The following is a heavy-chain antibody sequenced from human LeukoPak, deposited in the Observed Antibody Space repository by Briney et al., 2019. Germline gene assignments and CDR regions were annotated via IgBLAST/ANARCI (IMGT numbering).Heavy chain of an antibody. CDR1: GFIFGTYG. V-gene: IGHV3-33*01. CDR3: VRGSGWAYYFDY. D-gene: IGHD6-19*01. J-gene: IGHJ4*02. Sequence: PGGSLRLSCEASGFIFGTYGMHWVRQALGKGLEWVALIWYDGSNKYYADSVKGRFTISRDNSKNTLYLQMNSLRAEDTALYYCVRGSGWAYYFDYWGQGTLVTVSS. CDR2: IWYDGSNK.